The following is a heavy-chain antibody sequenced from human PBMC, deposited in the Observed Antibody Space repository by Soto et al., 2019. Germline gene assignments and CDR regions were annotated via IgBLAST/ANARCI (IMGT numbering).Heavy chain of an antibody. J-gene: IGHJ6*03. D-gene: IGHD3-10*01. CDR3: AKGDAITMVRGVLGYYYYMDV. Sequence: GGSLRLSCAASGFTFSSYAMSWVRQAPGKGLEWVSAISGSGGSTYYADSVKGRFTISRDNSKNTLYLQMNSLRAEDTAVYYCAKGDAITMVRGVLGYYYYMDVWGKGTTVTVSS. CDR1: GFTFSSYA. V-gene: IGHV3-23*01. CDR2: ISGSGGST.